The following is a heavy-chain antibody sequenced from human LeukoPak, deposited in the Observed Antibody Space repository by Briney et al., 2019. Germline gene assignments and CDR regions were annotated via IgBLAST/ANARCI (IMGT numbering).Heavy chain of an antibody. CDR1: GETFIHNF. J-gene: IGHJ4*02. CDR2: INHSGST. CDR3: ARAMPYFYGSIAVPGTIDY. D-gene: IGHD6-19*01. Sequence: KPSETLSLTCAVYGETFIHNFWTWIRQPPGKGLEWIGQINHSGSTYSNPSLKSRVTILVDTSKNQFSLTLTSVTAADTAVYYCARAMPYFYGSIAVPGTIDYWGQGILVTVSS. V-gene: IGHV4-34*01.